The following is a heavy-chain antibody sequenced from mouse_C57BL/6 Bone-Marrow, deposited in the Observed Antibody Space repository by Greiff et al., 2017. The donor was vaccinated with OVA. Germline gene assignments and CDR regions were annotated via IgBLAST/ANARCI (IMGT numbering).Heavy chain of an antibody. CDR3: ARRDWDGFAY. CDR2: ISNLAYSI. J-gene: IGHJ3*01. CDR1: GFTFSDYG. D-gene: IGHD4-1*01. Sequence: EVKLMESGGGLVQPGGSLKLSCAASGFTFSDYGMAWVRQAPRKGPEWVAFISNLAYSIYYADTVTGRFTISRENAKNTLYLEMSSLRSEDTAMYYCARRDWDGFAYWGQGTLVTVSA. V-gene: IGHV5-15*01.